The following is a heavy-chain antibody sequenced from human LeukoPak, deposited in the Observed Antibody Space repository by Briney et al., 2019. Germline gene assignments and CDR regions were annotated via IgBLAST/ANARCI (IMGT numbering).Heavy chain of an antibody. CDR1: GFTFSSYS. V-gene: IGHV3-21*01. Sequence: GGSLRLSCAASGFTFSSYSMNWVRQAPGKGLEWVSSISSSSSYIYYADSVKGRFTISRDNAKNSLYLQMNSLRAEDTAVYYCARSPERIGVPDHYYGMDVWGQGTTVTVSS. J-gene: IGHJ6*02. CDR3: ARSPERIGVPDHYYGMDV. CDR2: ISSSSSYI. D-gene: IGHD2-15*01.